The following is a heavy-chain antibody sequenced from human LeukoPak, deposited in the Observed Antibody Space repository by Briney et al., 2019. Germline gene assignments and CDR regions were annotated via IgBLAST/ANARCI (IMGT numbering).Heavy chain of an antibody. J-gene: IGHJ5*02. CDR1: GYTFTGYY. D-gene: IGHD4-23*01. Sequence: GASVKVSCKASGYTFTGYYMHWVRQAPGQGLEWMGWINPNSGGTNYAQKFQGRVTMTRDTSISTAYMELSRLRSDDTAVYYCARVPSTVVTPLGNWFDPWGQGTLVTVSS. CDR2: INPNSGGT. V-gene: IGHV1-2*02. CDR3: ARVPSTVVTPLGNWFDP.